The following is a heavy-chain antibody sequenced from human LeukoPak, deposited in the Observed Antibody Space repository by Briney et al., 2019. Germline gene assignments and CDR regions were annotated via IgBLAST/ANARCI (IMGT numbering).Heavy chain of an antibody. CDR1: GFAFSSYA. CDR2: ITGSGGGT. CDR3: AKGPGPYYYYYMDV. Sequence: VGSLRLSCAASGFAFSSYALNWVRQAPGKGLEWVSSITGSGGGTYYADSVKGRFTISRDNSRNTLYLQMHSLRAEDTAVYYCAKGPGPYYYYYMDVWGKGTTVTVSS. V-gene: IGHV3-23*01. J-gene: IGHJ6*03.